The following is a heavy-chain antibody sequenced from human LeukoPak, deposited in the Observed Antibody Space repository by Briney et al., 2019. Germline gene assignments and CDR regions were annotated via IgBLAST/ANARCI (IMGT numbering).Heavy chain of an antibody. V-gene: IGHV4-39*01. CDR3: GVGYSSSWYDY. CDR1: GGSISSSSYY. D-gene: IGHD6-13*01. CDR2: IYYSGST. J-gene: IGHJ4*02. Sequence: SETLSLTCTVSGGSISSSSYYWGWIRQPPGKGLEWTGSIYYSGSTYYNPSLKSRVTISVDTSKNQFSLRLSSVTAADTAVYYCGVGYSSSWYDYWGQGTLVTVSS.